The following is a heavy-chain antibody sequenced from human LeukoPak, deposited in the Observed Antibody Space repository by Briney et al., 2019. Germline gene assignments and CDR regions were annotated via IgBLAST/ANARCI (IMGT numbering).Heavy chain of an antibody. J-gene: IGHJ6*02. CDR2: VYYSGST. V-gene: IGHV4-59*08. CDR1: GGSISSYY. D-gene: IGHD6-19*01. CDR3: ARVEYSSGWYEYYYYGMDV. Sequence: SETLSLTCTVSGGSISSYYWSWIRQPPGKGLEWIGYVYYSGSTNYNPSLKSRVTISVDTSKNQFSLKLSSVTAADMAVYYCARVEYSSGWYEYYYYGMDVWGQGTTVTVSS.